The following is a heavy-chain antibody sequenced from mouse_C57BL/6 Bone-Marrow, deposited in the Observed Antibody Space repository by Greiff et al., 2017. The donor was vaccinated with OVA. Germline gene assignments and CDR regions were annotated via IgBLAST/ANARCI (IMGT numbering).Heavy chain of an antibody. CDR3: ARCIGVYYSNKGFAY. Sequence: VQLQQPGAELVKPGASVKLSCKASGYTFTSYWMHWVKQRPGQGLEWIGMIHPNSGSTNYNEKFKSKATLTVDKSSSTAYMQLSSLTSEDSAVYYCARCIGVYYSNKGFAYWGQGTLVTVSA. CDR1: GYTFTSYW. CDR2: IHPNSGST. V-gene: IGHV1-64*01. D-gene: IGHD2-5*01. J-gene: IGHJ3*01.